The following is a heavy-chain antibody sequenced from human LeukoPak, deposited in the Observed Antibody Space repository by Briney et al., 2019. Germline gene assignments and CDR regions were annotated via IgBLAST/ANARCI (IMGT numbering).Heavy chain of an antibody. CDR1: GGTFSSYA. V-gene: IGHV1-69*04. D-gene: IGHD2-15*01. CDR2: IIPILGIA. Sequence: SVKVSCKASGGTFSSYAISWVRQAPGQELEWMGRIIPILGIANYAQKFQGRVTITADKSTSTAYMELSSLRSEDTAVYYCARSYCSGGSCRGPHYYYGMDVWGQGTTVTVSS. CDR3: ARSYCSGGSCRGPHYYYGMDV. J-gene: IGHJ6*02.